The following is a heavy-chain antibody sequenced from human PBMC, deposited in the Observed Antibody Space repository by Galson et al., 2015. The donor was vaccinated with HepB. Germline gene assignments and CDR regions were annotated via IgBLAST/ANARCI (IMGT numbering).Heavy chain of an antibody. Sequence: PALVKPTQTLTLTCTFSGFSLSTSGVGVGWIRQPPGKALEWLALIYWNDDKRYSPSLKSRLTITKDTSKNQVVLTMTNMDPVDTATYYCAHSQGDLSYDFWSGYYGLGGYYFDYWGQGTLVTVSS. CDR3: AHSQGDLSYDFWSGYYGLGGYYFDY. CDR2: IYWNDDK. V-gene: IGHV2-5*01. D-gene: IGHD3-3*01. CDR1: GFSLSTSGVG. J-gene: IGHJ4*02.